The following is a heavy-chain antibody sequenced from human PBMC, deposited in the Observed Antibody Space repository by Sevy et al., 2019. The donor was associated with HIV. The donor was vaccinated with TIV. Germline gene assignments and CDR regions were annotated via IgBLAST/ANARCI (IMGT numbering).Heavy chain of an antibody. D-gene: IGHD3-10*01. V-gene: IGHV1-69*06. J-gene: IGHJ6*03. CDR2: IIPIFGTA. Sequence: ASVKVSCKASGGTFSSYAISWVRQAPGQGLEWMGGIIPIFGTANYTQKFQGRVTITADKSTSTAYLELSSLRSEDTAVSYCGYGSGNEKNLDNRKPNALTVGNNYYYYYYMDVWGKGTTVTVSS. CDR3: GYGSGNEKNLDNRKPNALTVGNNYYYYYYMDV. CDR1: GGTFSSYA.